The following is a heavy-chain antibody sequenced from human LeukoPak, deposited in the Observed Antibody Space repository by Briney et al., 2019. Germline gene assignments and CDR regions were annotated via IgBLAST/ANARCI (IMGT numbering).Heavy chain of an antibody. CDR1: GGSISSYY. Sequence: KPSETLSLTCTVSGGSISSYYWSWIRQPPGKGLEWIGYIYYSGSTNYNPSLKSRVTISVDTSKNQFSLKLSSVTAADTAVYYCARDRAVAGSYYYYYGMDVWGQGTTVTVSS. J-gene: IGHJ6*02. D-gene: IGHD6-19*01. V-gene: IGHV4-59*01. CDR2: IYYSGST. CDR3: ARDRAVAGSYYYYYGMDV.